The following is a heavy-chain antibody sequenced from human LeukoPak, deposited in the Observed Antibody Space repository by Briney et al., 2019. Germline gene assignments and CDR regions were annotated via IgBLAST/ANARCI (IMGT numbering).Heavy chain of an antibody. J-gene: IGHJ6*03. CDR1: GGSFSGYY. V-gene: IGHV4-34*01. Sequence: PSETLSLTCAVYGGSFSGYYWSWIRQPPGKGLEWIGEINHSGSTNYNPSLKRRVTISVETSKNQFSLKLSSVTAADTAVYYCARGRTGDDGYYYYYYMDVWGKGTTVTVSS. CDR2: INHSGST. CDR3: ARGRTGDDGYYYYYYMDV. D-gene: IGHD7-27*01.